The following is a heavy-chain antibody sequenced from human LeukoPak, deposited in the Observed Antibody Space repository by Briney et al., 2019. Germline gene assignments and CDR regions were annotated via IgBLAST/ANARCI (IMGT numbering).Heavy chain of an antibody. V-gene: IGHV4-34*01. CDR1: GGSFSGYY. CDR2: INHSGST. Sequence: SETLSLTCAVYGGSFSGYYWSWIRQPPGKGLEWIGEINHSGSTNYNPSLKSRVTISVDTSKNQFSLKLSSVTAADTAVYYCARAGDSTGYLAYFDYWGQGTLVTVSS. J-gene: IGHJ4*02. D-gene: IGHD3-22*01. CDR3: ARAGDSTGYLAYFDY.